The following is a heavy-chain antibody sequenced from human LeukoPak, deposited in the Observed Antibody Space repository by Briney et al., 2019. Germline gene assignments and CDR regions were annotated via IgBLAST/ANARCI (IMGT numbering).Heavy chain of an antibody. V-gene: IGHV3-21*06. Sequence: GGSLRLSCAASGFTFSTQTINWVRQAPGRGLEWVSSISSNSTYRYYADSLKGRFTISRGNAKNSLFLQMNSLRAGDTAVYYCATDPPYSRSGLYFAYWGQGTLVTVFS. D-gene: IGHD6-13*01. CDR1: GFTFSTQT. J-gene: IGHJ4*02. CDR2: ISSNSTYR. CDR3: ATDPPYSRSGLYFAY.